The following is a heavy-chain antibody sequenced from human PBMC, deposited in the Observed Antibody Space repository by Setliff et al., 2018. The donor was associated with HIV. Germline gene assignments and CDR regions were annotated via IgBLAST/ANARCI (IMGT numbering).Heavy chain of an antibody. CDR3: ARRMRYYDSSGYYGHYFDS. J-gene: IGHJ4*02. CDR1: GYSFTNYW. CDR2: IYPGDSDP. Sequence: GESLKISCKASGYSFTNYWIGWVRQMPGKGLEWMGIIYPGDSDPRYSPSFQGQVTISADRSISTAYLQWSSLKASDTAMYYCARRMRYYDSSGYYGHYFDSWGQGTLVTVSS. V-gene: IGHV5-51*01. D-gene: IGHD3-22*01.